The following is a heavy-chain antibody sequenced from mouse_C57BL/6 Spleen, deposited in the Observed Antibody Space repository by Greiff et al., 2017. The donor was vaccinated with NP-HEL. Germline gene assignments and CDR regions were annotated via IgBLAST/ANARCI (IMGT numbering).Heavy chain of an antibody. Sequence: EVQGVESGGGLVKPGRSLKLSCAASGFTFSDYGMHWVRQAPEKGLEWVAYISSGSSTIYYADTVKGRFTISRDNAKNTLFLQMTSLRSEDTAMYYCARLGYWGQGTTLTVSS. D-gene: IGHD4-1*01. CDR3: ARLGY. CDR1: GFTFSDYG. J-gene: IGHJ2*01. CDR2: ISSGSSTI. V-gene: IGHV5-17*01.